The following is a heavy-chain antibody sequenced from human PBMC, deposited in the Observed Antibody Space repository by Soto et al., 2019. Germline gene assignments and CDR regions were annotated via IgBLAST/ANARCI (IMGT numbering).Heavy chain of an antibody. V-gene: IGHV1-69*12. J-gene: IGHJ5*02. CDR2: IIPIFGTA. CDR1: GGTFSNYA. D-gene: IGHD3-22*01. CDR3: ARDRGPSSGYYPYWFDP. Sequence: QVQLVQSGAEVKKPGSSVKVSCKASGGTFSNYAISWVRQAPGQGLEWMGGIIPIFGTANYAQKFQGRVTITADEPTSTAYMELSSLRSEDTAVYYCARDRGPSSGYYPYWFDPWGQGTLVTVSS.